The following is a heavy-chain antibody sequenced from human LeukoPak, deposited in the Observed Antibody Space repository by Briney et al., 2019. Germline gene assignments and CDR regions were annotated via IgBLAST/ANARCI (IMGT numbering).Heavy chain of an antibody. J-gene: IGHJ6*03. Sequence: GGSLRLSCAASGFTFSSYGMSWVRQAPGKGLEWVSAISGSGGTTYYADSVKGRFTISRDNSKNTLYLQMNSLRAEDTAVYYCAKDRWFGDGYYYYYYMDVWGKGTTVTISS. V-gene: IGHV3-23*01. D-gene: IGHD3-10*01. CDR3: AKDRWFGDGYYYYYYMDV. CDR2: ISGSGGTT. CDR1: GFTFSSYG.